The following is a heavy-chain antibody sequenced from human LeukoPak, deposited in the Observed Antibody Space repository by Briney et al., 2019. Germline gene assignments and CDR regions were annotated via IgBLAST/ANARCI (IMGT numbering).Heavy chain of an antibody. Sequence: ASVKVSCKASGYTFTGYYMHWVRQAPGQGLEWMGWINPNSGGANYAQKFQGRVTMTRDTSIRTAYMELSRLRSDDTAMYYCARYYIEGRCFDYWGQGTLVTVSS. CDR2: INPNSGGA. CDR3: ARYYIEGRCFDY. CDR1: GYTFTGYY. D-gene: IGHD3-10*01. J-gene: IGHJ4*02. V-gene: IGHV1-2*02.